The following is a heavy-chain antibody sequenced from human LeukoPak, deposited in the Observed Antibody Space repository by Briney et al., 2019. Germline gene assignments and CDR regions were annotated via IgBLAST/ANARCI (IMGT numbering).Heavy chain of an antibody. D-gene: IGHD5-18*01. CDR1: GDSISSSISY. J-gene: IGHJ4*02. V-gene: IGHV4-39*01. CDR2: IYYSGST. CDR3: ARNHTHEGYGYYFDY. Sequence: SETLSLTCTVSGDSISSSISYWGWIRQPPGKGLEWIGSIYYSGSTHYNPSLKSRVLISVDTSKNQFSLKLSSVTAADTAVYYCARNHTHEGYGYYFDYWGQGTLITVSS.